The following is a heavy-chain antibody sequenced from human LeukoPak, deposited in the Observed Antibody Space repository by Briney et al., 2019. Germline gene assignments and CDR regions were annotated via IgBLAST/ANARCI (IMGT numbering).Heavy chain of an antibody. CDR2: ITSDGSST. J-gene: IGHJ4*02. Sequence: GESLRLSCAASGFTFSSYWMHWVRQAPAKGLVCVSRITSDGSSTSYAHSVRGRFTISRDNAKNTVYLQMNSLRAEDTAVYYCARDLTGAVFDFCGEGTLGSVSS. V-gene: IGHV3-74*01. CDR3: ARDLTGAVFDF. CDR1: GFTFSSYW. D-gene: IGHD1-26*01.